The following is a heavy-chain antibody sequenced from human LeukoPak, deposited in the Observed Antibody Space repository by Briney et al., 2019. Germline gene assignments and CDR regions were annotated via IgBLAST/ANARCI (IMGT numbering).Heavy chain of an antibody. V-gene: IGHV4-4*07. CDR2: IYTSGST. Sequence: PSETLSLTCTVSGGSISSYYWSWIRQPAGKGLEWIGRIYTSGSTNYNPSLKSRVTMSVDTSKNQFSLKLSSVTAADTAVYYCAREILPGYSSGWYTGPWFDPWGQGTLVTASS. CDR3: AREILPGYSSGWYTGPWFDP. CDR1: GGSISSYY. J-gene: IGHJ5*02. D-gene: IGHD6-19*01.